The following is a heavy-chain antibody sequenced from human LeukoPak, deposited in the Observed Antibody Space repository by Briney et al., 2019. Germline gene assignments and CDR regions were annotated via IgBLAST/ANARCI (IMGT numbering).Heavy chain of an antibody. CDR2: ISSSGSTI. V-gene: IGHV3-48*03. CDR1: GFTFSSYE. D-gene: IGHD3-22*01. J-gene: IGHJ5*02. CDR3: ARHQPDDYSGYH. Sequence: GGSLRLSCAASGFTFSSYEMNWVRQAPGKGLEWASYISSSGSTIYYADSVKGRFTISRDNAKNSLYLQMTSLRAEDTAVYYCARHQPDDYSGYHWGQGTLVTVSS.